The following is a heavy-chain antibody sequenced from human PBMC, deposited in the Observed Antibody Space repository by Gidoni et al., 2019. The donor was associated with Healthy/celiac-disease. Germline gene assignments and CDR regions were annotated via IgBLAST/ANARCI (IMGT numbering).Heavy chain of an antibody. J-gene: IGHJ6*02. CDR3: ARRVAAGTFFHGMDV. CDR1: GYSFTSYW. CDR2: IDPSDSYT. V-gene: IGHV5-10-1*03. D-gene: IGHD6-13*01. Sequence: EVQLVQSGAEVKKPGESLRISCKGSGYSFTSYWISWVRQMPGKGLEWMGRIDPSDSYTNYSPSFQGHVTISADKSISTAYLQWSSLKASDTAMYYCARRVAAGTFFHGMDVWGQGTTVTVSS.